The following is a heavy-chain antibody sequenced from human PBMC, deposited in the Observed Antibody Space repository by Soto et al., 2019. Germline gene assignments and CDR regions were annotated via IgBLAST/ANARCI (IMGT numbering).Heavy chain of an antibody. CDR1: GDSISSSKW. CDR3: AYSTGWYRHDV. D-gene: IGHD6-19*01. V-gene: IGHV4-4*02. CDR2: IFHSGAT. Sequence: QVQLQESGPGLVKPSGTLSLTCDVSGDSISSSKWWPWVRQPPGKGLGWLVDIFHSGATNYNRSHKSRVFISVDKSQNQFSLKLSSVTAADTAVYYCAYSTGWYRHDVWGQGTLVTVSS. J-gene: IGHJ3*01.